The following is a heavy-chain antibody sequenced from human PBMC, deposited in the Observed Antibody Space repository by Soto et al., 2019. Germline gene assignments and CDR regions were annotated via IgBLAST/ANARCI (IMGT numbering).Heavy chain of an antibody. Sequence: ASVKVSCKASGYTFTSYGISWVRQAPGQGLEWMGWISAYNGNTNYAQKLQGRVTMTTDTSTSTAYMELRSLRSDDTAVYYCARVGYCGGDCYESYYYYGMDVWGQGTTVT. CDR2: ISAYNGNT. D-gene: IGHD2-21*02. V-gene: IGHV1-18*01. CDR3: ARVGYCGGDCYESYYYYGMDV. CDR1: GYTFTSYG. J-gene: IGHJ6*02.